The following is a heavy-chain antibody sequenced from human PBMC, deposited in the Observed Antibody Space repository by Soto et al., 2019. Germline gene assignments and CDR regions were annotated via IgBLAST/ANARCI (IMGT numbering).Heavy chain of an antibody. D-gene: IGHD6-19*01. CDR1: GFTFSSYA. Sequence: EVQLLESGGGLVQPGGSLRLSCAASGFTFSSYAMNWVRQAPGKGLEWVSVISGSGGSTYYADSVKGRFTISRDESKNTLYLQMNSLRAEDTAVYYCARRASGWFFDYWGQGTLVTVSS. J-gene: IGHJ4*02. V-gene: IGHV3-23*01. CDR2: ISGSGGST. CDR3: ARRASGWFFDY.